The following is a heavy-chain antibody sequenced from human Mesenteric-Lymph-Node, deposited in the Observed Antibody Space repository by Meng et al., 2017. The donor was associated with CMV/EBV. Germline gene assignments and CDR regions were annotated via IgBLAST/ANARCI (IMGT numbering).Heavy chain of an antibody. CDR1: GFTFSSYA. CDR3: ARDQIAAAVGGGWFDP. Sequence: GFTFSSYAMHWVRQAPGKGLEWVAVISYDGSNKYYADSVKGRFTISRDNSKNTLYLQMNSLRAEDTAVYYCARDQIAAAVGGGWFDPWGQGTLVTVSS. D-gene: IGHD6-13*01. CDR2: ISYDGSNK. V-gene: IGHV3-30*04. J-gene: IGHJ5*02.